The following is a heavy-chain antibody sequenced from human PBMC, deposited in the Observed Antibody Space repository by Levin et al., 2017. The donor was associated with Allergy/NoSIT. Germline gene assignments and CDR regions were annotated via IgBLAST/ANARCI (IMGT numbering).Heavy chain of an antibody. V-gene: IGHV1-2*02. J-gene: IGHJ4*02. D-gene: IGHD5-12*01. Sequence: ASVKVSCKASGYTFTGYYMHWVRQAPGQGLEWMGWINPNSGGTNYAQKFQGRVTMTRDTSISTAYMELSRLRSDDTAVYYCARSMGGYSGYEPFDYWGQGTLVTVSS. CDR3: ARSMGGYSGYEPFDY. CDR2: INPNSGGT. CDR1: GYTFTGYY.